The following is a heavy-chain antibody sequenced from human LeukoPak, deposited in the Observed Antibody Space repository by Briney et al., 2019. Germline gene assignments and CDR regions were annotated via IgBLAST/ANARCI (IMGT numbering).Heavy chain of an antibody. CDR3: ARGGHYSSAWYYFDD. V-gene: IGHV3-7*04. CDR1: GFTFSTYW. Sequence: GRSLRLSCAASGFTFSTYWTSWGRPAPRKGLERVAEIKQEGSEKNSVDSAKGRFTIPKDHAKTSLYLHMNSLPPEDTAVNSFARGGHYSSAWYYFDDGG. CDR2: IKQEGSEK. J-gene: IGHJ4*01. D-gene: IGHD6-13*01.